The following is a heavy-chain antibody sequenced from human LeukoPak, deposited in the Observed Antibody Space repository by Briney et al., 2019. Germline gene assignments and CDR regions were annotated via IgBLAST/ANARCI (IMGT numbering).Heavy chain of an antibody. D-gene: IGHD6-19*01. CDR3: ARAAVAAPGDV. CDR2: IKPDGSEK. J-gene: IGHJ6*02. CDR1: GFTSNSYW. V-gene: IGHV3-7*04. Sequence: GGSLRLSCAVSGFTSNSYWMAWVRQAPGRGLEWVANIKPDGSEKYYVDSLKGRFTISRDNAENSLYLQMNSLKAEDTAVYYCARAAVAAPGDVWGQGTTVTVSS.